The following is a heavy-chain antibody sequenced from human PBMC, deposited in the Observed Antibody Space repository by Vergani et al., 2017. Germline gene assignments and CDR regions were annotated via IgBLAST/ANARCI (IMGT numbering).Heavy chain of an antibody. D-gene: IGHD3-16*01. CDR3: AREGDPIGGGVFDY. Sequence: QVQLVQSGAEVKKPGSSVKVSCKASGGTFSSYTISWVRQAPGQGLEWMGRIIPILGIANYAQKFQGRVTMTRDTSISTAYMELSRLRSDDTAVYYCAREGDPIGGGVFDYWGQGTLVTVSS. CDR2: IIPILGIA. CDR1: GGTFSSYT. V-gene: IGHV1-69*08. J-gene: IGHJ4*02.